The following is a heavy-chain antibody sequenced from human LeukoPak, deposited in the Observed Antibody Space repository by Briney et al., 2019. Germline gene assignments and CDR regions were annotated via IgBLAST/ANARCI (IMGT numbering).Heavy chain of an antibody. V-gene: IGHV3-74*01. CDR2: INTDGSST. CDR3: ASGGITGFGY. J-gene: IGHJ4*02. D-gene: IGHD3-10*01. Sequence: PGGSLRLSCAASGFTVSSNYMSWVRQAPGKGLEWVSRINTDGSSTTYADSVKGRFTVSRDNAKNTLYLQMDSLRAEDTAVYYCASGGITGFGYWGQGTLVTVSS. CDR1: GFTVSSNY.